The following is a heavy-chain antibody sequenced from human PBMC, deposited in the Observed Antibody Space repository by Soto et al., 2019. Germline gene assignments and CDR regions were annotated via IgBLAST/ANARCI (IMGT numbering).Heavy chain of an antibody. D-gene: IGHD3-22*01. J-gene: IGHJ1*01. V-gene: IGHV4-30-2*01. CDR1: GGSISNAAYS. Sequence: PSETLSLTCTVSGGSISNAAYSWSWIRQPPGKGLEWIGYIYPSGMPFYNPSLRSRVTISIDRSNDQFSLKVSSVTVADTAVYYCARDLDGLHDDTSGPFPRPGWGQGTLVTVSS. CDR2: IYPSGMP. CDR3: ARDLDGLHDDTSGPFPRPG.